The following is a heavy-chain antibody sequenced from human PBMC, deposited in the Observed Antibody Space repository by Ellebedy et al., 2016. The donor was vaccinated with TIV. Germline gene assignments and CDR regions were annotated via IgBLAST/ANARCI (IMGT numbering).Heavy chain of an antibody. CDR2: IHPVSGGI. Sequence: ASVKVSXXASGYSFTESYINWLRQAPGQGLEWMGWIHPVSGGIHYAQKFRGRVTITRDTSSSTAYMELSSLTSDDTAVYYCARGRVPSAQGDFVYWGQGTLVTVSS. CDR3: ARGRVPSAQGDFVY. J-gene: IGHJ4*02. D-gene: IGHD3-16*01. V-gene: IGHV1-2*02. CDR1: GYSFTESY.